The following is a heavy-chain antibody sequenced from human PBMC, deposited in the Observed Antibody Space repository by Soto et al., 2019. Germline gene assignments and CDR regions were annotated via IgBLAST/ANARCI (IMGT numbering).Heavy chain of an antibody. CDR2: ISGSGGST. J-gene: IGHJ4*02. V-gene: IGHV3-23*01. CDR3: AKDSRYYYDSSGYYYFDY. Sequence: GGSLRLSCAASGFTFSSYAMSWVRQAPGKGLEWVSAISGSGGSTYYADSVKGRFTISRDNSKNTLYLQMNSLRAEDTAVDYCAKDSRYYYDSSGYYYFDYWGQGTLVTVSS. D-gene: IGHD3-22*01. CDR1: GFTFSSYA.